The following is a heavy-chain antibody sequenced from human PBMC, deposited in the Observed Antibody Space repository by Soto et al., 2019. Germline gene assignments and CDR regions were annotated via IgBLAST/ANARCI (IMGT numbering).Heavy chain of an antibody. CDR2: IKQDGSEK. CDR3: ARAPYRITIFGVVIPASTSDY. D-gene: IGHD3-3*01. CDR1: GFTFSSYW. Sequence: GGSLRLSCAASGFTFSSYWMSWVRQAPGKGLEWVANIKQDGSEKYYVDSVKGRFTISGDNAKNSLYLQMNSLRAEDTAVYYCARAPYRITIFGVVIPASTSDYWGQGTLVTVSS. J-gene: IGHJ4*02. V-gene: IGHV3-7*01.